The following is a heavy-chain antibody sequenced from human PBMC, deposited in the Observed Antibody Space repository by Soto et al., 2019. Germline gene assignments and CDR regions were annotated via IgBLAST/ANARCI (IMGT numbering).Heavy chain of an antibody. CDR3: AQCLLGVNYYYGMDV. D-gene: IGHD3-16*01. Sequence: QVQLVQSGAEVKKPGSSVKVSCKASGGTFSSYAINWVRQAPGQGLEWMGGIIPIFATADYAQKFQGRVTITADESTSTAPMALSSLRSEDTAGYYCAQCLLGVNYYYGMDVWGQGTTVTVSS. CDR1: GGTFSSYA. CDR2: IIPIFATA. V-gene: IGHV1-69*12. J-gene: IGHJ6*02.